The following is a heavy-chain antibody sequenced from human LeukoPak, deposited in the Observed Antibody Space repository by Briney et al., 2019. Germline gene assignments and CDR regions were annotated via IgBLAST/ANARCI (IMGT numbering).Heavy chain of an antibody. CDR3: ARGYPDSSGSYGMDV. D-gene: IGHD3-22*01. Sequence: SETLSLTCTVSGDSINRNDYYWSWIRQPPGKGLEWIGEINHSGSTNYNPSLKSRVTISVDTSKNQFSLKLSSVTAADTAVYYCARGYPDSSGSYGMDVWGQGTTVTVSS. J-gene: IGHJ6*02. CDR1: GDSINRNDYY. CDR2: INHSGST. V-gene: IGHV4-34*01.